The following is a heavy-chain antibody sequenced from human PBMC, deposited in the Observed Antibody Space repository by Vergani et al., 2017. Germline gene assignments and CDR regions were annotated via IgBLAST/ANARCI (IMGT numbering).Heavy chain of an antibody. J-gene: IGHJ6*02. CDR1: GGTFSSYA. CDR2: IIPILGIA. D-gene: IGHD6-13*01. Sequence: QVQLVQSGAEVKKPGSSVKVSCKASGGTFSSYAISWVRQAPGQGREWMGRIIPILGIANYAQKFQGRVTITADKSTSTAYMELSSLRSEDTAVYDCARVGAAADYYYYGMDVWGQGTTVTVSS. CDR3: ARVGAAADYYYYGMDV. V-gene: IGHV1-69*04.